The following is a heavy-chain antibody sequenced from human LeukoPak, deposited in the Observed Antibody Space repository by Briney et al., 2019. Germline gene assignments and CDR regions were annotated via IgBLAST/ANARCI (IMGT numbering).Heavy chain of an antibody. Sequence: GESLKISCKGSGYSFTSYWIGWVRQMPGKGLEWMGIIYPGDSDTRYSPSLQGQVTISADKSISTAYLQWSSLKASDTAMYYCARTAMVTRYYYYYGMDVWGQGTTVTVSS. D-gene: IGHD5-18*01. J-gene: IGHJ6*02. CDR2: IYPGDSDT. CDR1: GYSFTSYW. CDR3: ARTAMVTRYYYYYGMDV. V-gene: IGHV5-51*01.